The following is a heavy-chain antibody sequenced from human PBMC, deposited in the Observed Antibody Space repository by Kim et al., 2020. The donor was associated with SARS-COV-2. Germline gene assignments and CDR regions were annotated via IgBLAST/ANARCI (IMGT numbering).Heavy chain of an antibody. D-gene: IGHD2-15*01. V-gene: IGHV1-69*13. CDR1: GGTFSSYA. Sequence: SVKVSCKASGGTFSSYAISWVRQAPGQGLEWMGGIIPIFGTANYAQKFQGRVTITADESTSTAYMELSSLRSEDTAVYYCAREKVRIVVVVSYGMDVWGQGTTVTVSS. CDR2: IIPIFGTA. CDR3: AREKVRIVVVVSYGMDV. J-gene: IGHJ6*02.